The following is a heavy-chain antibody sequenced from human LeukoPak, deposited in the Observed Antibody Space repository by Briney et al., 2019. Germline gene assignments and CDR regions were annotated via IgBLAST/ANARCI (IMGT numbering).Heavy chain of an antibody. CDR2: IWYDRSIK. Sequence: PGRSLRLSCAASGFTFSSYGMHWVRQAPGKGLEWVALIWYDRSIKYYEDSVKGRFTISRDNSKNTLYLQMNSLRAEDTAVYYCARDQADGDYYFDYWGQGTLVTVSS. V-gene: IGHV3-33*01. D-gene: IGHD4-17*01. J-gene: IGHJ4*02. CDR3: ARDQADGDYYFDY. CDR1: GFTFSSYG.